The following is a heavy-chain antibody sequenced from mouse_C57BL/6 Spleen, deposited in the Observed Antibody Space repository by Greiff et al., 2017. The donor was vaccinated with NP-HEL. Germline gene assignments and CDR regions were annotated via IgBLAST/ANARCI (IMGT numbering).Heavy chain of an antibody. D-gene: IGHD2-4*01. J-gene: IGHJ1*03. CDR2: INPSSGYT. CDR1: GYTFTSYT. V-gene: IGHV1-4*01. CDR3: ARSEALYDDYDGYFDV. Sequence: VQLQQSGAELARPGASVKMSCKASGYTFTSYTMHWVKQRPGQGLEWIGYINPSSGYTKYNQKFKDKATLTADKSSSTAYMQLSSLTSEDSAVYYCARSEALYDDYDGYFDVWGTGTTVTVSS.